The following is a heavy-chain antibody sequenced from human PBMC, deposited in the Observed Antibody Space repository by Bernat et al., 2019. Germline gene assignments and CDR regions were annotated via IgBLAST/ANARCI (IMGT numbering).Heavy chain of an antibody. CDR1: GFTFSSYS. CDR3: ASGDYYGSGSAFDY. CDR2: ISSSSSTI. V-gene: IGHV3-48*02. J-gene: IGHJ4*02. Sequence: QPGGSLRLSCAASGFTFSSYSMNWVRQAPGKGLEWVSYISSSSSTIYYADSVKGRFTISRDNAKNSLYLQMNSLRDEDTAVYYCASGDYYGSGSAFDYWGQGTLVTVSS. D-gene: IGHD3-10*01.